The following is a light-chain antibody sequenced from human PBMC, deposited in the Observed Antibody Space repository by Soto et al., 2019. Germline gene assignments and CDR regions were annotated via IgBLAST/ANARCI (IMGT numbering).Light chain of an antibody. CDR3: QQYNNWIT. Sequence: EIVMTQSPATLSVSPGERATLSCRASQSVSSNLAWYQQKPGQATRLLIYGASTRATGIPARFSGSGSGTEFTLTISSLQSEDFAVDYCQQYNNWITFGQGTRLEIK. V-gene: IGKV3-15*01. J-gene: IGKJ5*01. CDR1: QSVSSN. CDR2: GAS.